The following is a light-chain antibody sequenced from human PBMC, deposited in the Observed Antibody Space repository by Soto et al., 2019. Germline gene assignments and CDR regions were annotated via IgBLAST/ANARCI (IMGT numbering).Light chain of an antibody. J-gene: IGLJ1*01. CDR2: DVS. Sequence: QSVLTQPASVSGSPGQSITISCTGSSSDVGGYNYVSWYQQHPGEAPKLMIYDVSNRPSGVSNRFSGSKSGNTASLTISGLQAEEEADYYCTSYTPTSTLYVFGTGTKVTVL. V-gene: IGLV2-14*01. CDR3: TSYTPTSTLYV. CDR1: SSDVGGYNY.